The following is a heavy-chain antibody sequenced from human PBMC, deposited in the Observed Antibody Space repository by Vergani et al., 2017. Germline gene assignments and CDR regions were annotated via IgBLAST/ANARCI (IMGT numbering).Heavy chain of an antibody. Sequence: EVQLLESGGSLKQPGGSVRLSCAASGFTFSTYAMHWVRQAPGKGLEWVSALTGGGGSTYYADSFKGRFIISRDNSRDTLYLQMNSLRPEDTATYYCVKDAGSYENCFDSWGEGTLVIVFS. V-gene: IGHV3-23*01. CDR2: LTGGGGST. D-gene: IGHD1-26*01. CDR3: VKDAGSYENCFDS. J-gene: IGHJ5*01. CDR1: GFTFSTYA.